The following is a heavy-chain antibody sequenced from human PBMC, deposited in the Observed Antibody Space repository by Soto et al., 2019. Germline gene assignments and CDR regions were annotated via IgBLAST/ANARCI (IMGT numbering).Heavy chain of an antibody. V-gene: IGHV4-4*02. J-gene: IGHJ5*02. CDR2: VFPDGST. CDR3: ARLLSGNKEWFDP. D-gene: IGHD3-10*01. Sequence: QVQLQESGPGLVKPWGTLSLTCAVSGVSISAGNLWSWVRQPPGKGLEWIGEVFPDGSTNYNPSRKSRVTMSVDKSQNHFSRNLTSVTAADTAVYYCARLLSGNKEWFDPWGQGTLVTVSS. CDR1: GVSISAGNL.